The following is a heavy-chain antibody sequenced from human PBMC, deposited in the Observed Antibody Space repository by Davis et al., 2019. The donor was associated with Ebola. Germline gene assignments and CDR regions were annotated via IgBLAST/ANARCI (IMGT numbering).Heavy chain of an antibody. J-gene: IGHJ6*03. V-gene: IGHV3-23*01. Sequence: GESLKISCAASGFTFSSYAMSWVRQAPGKGLEWVSAISGSGGGTYYADSVKGRFTISRDNAKNSLYLQMNSLRDEDTAVYYCARGDTIFGVVIGSHMDVWGKGTTVTVSS. D-gene: IGHD3-3*01. CDR3: ARGDTIFGVVIGSHMDV. CDR1: GFTFSSYA. CDR2: ISGSGGGT.